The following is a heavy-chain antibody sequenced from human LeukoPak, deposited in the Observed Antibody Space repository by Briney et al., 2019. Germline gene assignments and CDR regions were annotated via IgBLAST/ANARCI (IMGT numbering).Heavy chain of an antibody. CDR3: ATDRAHHYGSGNQL. CDR2: ISSSGSTI. Sequence: GGSLRLSCAASGFTFSDYYMSWIRQAPGKGLEWVSYISSSGSTIYYADSVKGRFTISRDNAKNSLYLQMNSLRAEDTAVYYCATDRAHHYGSGNQLWGQGTLVTVSS. J-gene: IGHJ1*01. V-gene: IGHV3-11*01. D-gene: IGHD3-10*01. CDR1: GFTFSDYY.